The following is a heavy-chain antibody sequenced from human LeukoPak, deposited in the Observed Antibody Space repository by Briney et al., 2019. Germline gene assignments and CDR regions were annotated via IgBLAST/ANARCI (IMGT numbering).Heavy chain of an antibody. J-gene: IGHJ3*02. Sequence: GASVKVSCKASGYTFTSYYMHWVRQAPGQGLEWMGIIIPSGGSTNYAQKFQGRVTITTDKSTTTVYMVLSSRRSEDTAVYYCGVGAKPDGFDIWGQGTMVTVSS. CDR2: IIPSGGST. D-gene: IGHD1-26*01. CDR3: GVGAKPDGFDI. V-gene: IGHV1-46*01. CDR1: GYTFTSYY.